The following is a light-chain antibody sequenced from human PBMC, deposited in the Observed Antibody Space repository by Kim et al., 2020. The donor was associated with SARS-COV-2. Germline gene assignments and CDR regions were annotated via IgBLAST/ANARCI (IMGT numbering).Light chain of an antibody. CDR3: QQFNSYSVT. J-gene: IGKJ2*01. CDR1: QSISNW. V-gene: IGKV1-5*03. CDR2: KAS. Sequence: SDSVGDRVTIPCRASQSISNWLAWYQQKPGKAPKLLIYKASSLESGVPSRFSASGSGTEFTLTISSLQPDDFATYYCQQFNSYSVTFGQGTKLEI.